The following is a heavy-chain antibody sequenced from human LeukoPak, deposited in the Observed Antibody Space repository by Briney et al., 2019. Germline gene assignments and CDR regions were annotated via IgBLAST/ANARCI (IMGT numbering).Heavy chain of an antibody. J-gene: IGHJ4*02. V-gene: IGHV1-69*01. D-gene: IGHD2-2*01. CDR2: IIPLFATA. CDR3: ARVGAYYTSSSCFDY. Sequence: ASVKVSCKASGGTFSNYAFNWVRQAPGQGLEWMGGIIPLFATANYAQKFQGRLTITADESTSTAYMELRSLRSDDTAVYFCARVGAYYTSSSCFDYWGQGNLVTVSS. CDR1: GGTFSNYA.